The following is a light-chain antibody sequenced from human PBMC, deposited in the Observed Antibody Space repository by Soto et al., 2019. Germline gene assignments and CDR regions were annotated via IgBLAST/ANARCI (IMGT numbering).Light chain of an antibody. CDR3: QHYGSALFT. Sequence: EIVLTQSPGTLSGSPGERDTLSCRASQSFSSSYLAWYQQKPGQAPRLLIYGASSRATGIPDRFSGSGSGTDFTLTISSLEPEDFAVYYCQHYGSALFTFGPGTKVDVK. CDR1: QSFSSSY. CDR2: GAS. J-gene: IGKJ3*01. V-gene: IGKV3-20*01.